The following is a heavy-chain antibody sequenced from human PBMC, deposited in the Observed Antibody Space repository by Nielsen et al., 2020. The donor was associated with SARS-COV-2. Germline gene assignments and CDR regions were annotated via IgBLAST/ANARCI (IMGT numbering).Heavy chain of an antibody. J-gene: IGHJ3*02. CDR3: ARDQTYYDILTGSSPPPDAFDI. D-gene: IGHD3-9*01. Sequence: ASVKVSCKASGYTFTSYYMHWVRQAPGQGLEWMGIINPSGCSTSYAQKFQGRVTMTRDTSTSTVYMELSSLRSEDTAVYYCARDQTYYDILTGSSPPPDAFDIWGQGTMVTVSS. V-gene: IGHV1-46*01. CDR2: INPSGCST. CDR1: GYTFTSYY.